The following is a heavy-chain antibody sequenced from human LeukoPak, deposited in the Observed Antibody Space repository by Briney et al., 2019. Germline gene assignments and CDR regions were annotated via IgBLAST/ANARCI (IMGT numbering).Heavy chain of an antibody. J-gene: IGHJ4*02. CDR1: GFTFKYYW. CDR3: AREVGGNYYLPY. D-gene: IGHD1-26*01. CDR2: IKEDGSEK. Sequence: GGSLRLSCAASGFTFKYYWMTWVRQAPGKGLEWVANIKEDGSEKVYVYSVKVRFTIARNNAKTSLNLQMNSLRAEDTAVYYCAREVGGNYYLPYWGQGTLVTVSS. V-gene: IGHV3-7*01.